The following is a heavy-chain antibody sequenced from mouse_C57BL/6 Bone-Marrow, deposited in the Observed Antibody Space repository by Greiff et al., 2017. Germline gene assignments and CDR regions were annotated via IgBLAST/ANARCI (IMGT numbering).Heavy chain of an antibody. CDR2: IYPGGGYT. Sequence: QVQLQQSGAELVRPGTSVKMSCKASGYTFTNYWIGWAKQRPGHGLEWIGDIYPGGGYTNYNEKFKGKATLTADKSSSTAYMQFSSLTSEDSASYYCARRLGHWYFDVWGTGTTVTVSS. CDR3: ARRLGHWYFDV. V-gene: IGHV1-63*01. CDR1: GYTFTNYW. D-gene: IGHD4-1*01. J-gene: IGHJ1*03.